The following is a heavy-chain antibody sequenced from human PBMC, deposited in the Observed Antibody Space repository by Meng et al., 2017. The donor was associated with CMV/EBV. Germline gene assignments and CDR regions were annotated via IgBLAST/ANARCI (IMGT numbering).Heavy chain of an antibody. CDR1: GFTFSSYS. J-gene: IGHJ4*02. Sequence: EVQLVESGGGLVKPGGSLRLSCAASGFTFSSYSMNWVRQAPGKGLEWVSSISSSSSYIYYADSVKGRFTISRDNAKNSLYLQMNSLRAEDTAVYYCARDSYYYDSSGYWPSYYVDYWGQGTLVTVSS. CDR2: ISSSSSYI. CDR3: ARDSYYYDSSGYWPSYYVDY. D-gene: IGHD3-22*01. V-gene: IGHV3-21*01.